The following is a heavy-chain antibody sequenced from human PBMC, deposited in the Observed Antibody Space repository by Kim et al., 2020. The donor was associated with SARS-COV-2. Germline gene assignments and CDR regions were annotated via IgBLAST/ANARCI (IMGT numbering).Heavy chain of an antibody. CDR1: GGSISSGGYY. CDR3: ARVSMITFGGVRWFDP. D-gene: IGHD3-16*01. J-gene: IGHJ5*02. V-gene: IGHV4-31*03. Sequence: SETLSLTCTVSGGSISSGGYYWSWIRQHPGKGLEWIGYIYYSGSTYYNPSLKSRVTISVDTSKNQFSLKLSSVTAADTAVYYCARVSMITFGGVRWFDPWGEGALVTVSS. CDR2: IYYSGST.